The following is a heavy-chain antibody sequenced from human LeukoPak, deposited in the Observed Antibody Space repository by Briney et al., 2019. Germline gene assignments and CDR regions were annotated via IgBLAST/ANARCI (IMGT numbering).Heavy chain of an antibody. V-gene: IGHV1-24*01. CDR2: FDPEDGET. CDR1: GYTLTELS. J-gene: IGHJ6*02. D-gene: IGHD2-2*01. CDR3: ARDLRVPAAMPFHYYYGMDV. Sequence: GASVKVSCKVSGYTLTELSMHWVRQAPGKGLEWMGGFDPEDGETIYAQKFQGRVTMTEDTSTDTAYMELSSLRSEDTAVYYCARDLRVPAAMPFHYYYGMDVWGQGTTVTVSS.